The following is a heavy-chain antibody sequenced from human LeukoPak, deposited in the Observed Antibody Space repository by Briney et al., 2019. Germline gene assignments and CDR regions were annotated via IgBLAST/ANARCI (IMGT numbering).Heavy chain of an antibody. CDR1: GFTFSSYE. CDR2: ISDTPNTM. J-gene: IGHJ4*02. V-gene: IGHV3-48*03. D-gene: IGHD2-15*01. CDR3: AIGSYCSGGSCYPLFDY. Sequence: PGGSLRLSCVASGFTFSSYEMNWVRQAPGKGLEWVSYISDTPNTMYYADSVKGRFTISRDSSKSTLYLQMNSLRAEDTAVYYCAIGSYCSGGSCYPLFDYWGRGTLVTVSS.